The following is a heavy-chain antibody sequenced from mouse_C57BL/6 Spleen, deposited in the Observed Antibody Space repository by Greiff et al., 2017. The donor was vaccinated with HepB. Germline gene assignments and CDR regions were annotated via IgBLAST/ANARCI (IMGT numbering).Heavy chain of an antibody. J-gene: IGHJ4*01. CDR1: GYTFTDYE. D-gene: IGHD2-1*01. V-gene: IGHV1-15*01. CDR3: TSCRQYGNYDAMDY. Sequence: QVQLQQSGAELVRPGASVTLSCKASGYTFTDYEMHWVKQTPVHGLEWIGAIDPETGGTAYNQKFKGKAILTADKSSSTAYMELRSLTSADSAVDYCTSCRQYGNYDAMDYWGQGTSVTVSS. CDR2: IDPETGGT.